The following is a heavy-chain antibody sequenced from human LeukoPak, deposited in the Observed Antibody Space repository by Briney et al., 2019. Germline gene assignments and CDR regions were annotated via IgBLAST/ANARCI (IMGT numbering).Heavy chain of an antibody. V-gene: IGHV3-23*01. D-gene: IGHD1-26*01. CDR3: AKSLKSGSYPYYYYCGMDV. Sequence: PGGSLRLSCAASGFTFMNYAMTWVRQAPGKGLEWVSGISHSGGASFTADSVRGRFTISRDNSKNTLYLQMNSLRGEDAAVYYCAKSLKSGSYPYYYYCGMDVWGQGTTVTVSS. CDR1: GFTFMNYA. CDR2: ISHSGGAS. J-gene: IGHJ6*02.